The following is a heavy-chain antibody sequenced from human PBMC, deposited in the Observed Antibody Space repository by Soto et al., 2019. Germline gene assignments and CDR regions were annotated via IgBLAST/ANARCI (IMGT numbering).Heavy chain of an antibody. D-gene: IGHD3-16*01. CDR2: ISYDGDNN. CDR1: GFTFRNYA. CDR3: ARPWGQLSTYYYGMDT. V-gene: IGHV3-30-3*01. J-gene: IGHJ6*01. Sequence: QVQLVESGGGVVQPGRSLTLSCAASGFTFRNYAMHWVRQAPGKGLEWVATISYDGDNNYYTDSVKGPFTISRDNSKNTLYLQMNSLRPEDTAVYYCARPWGQLSTYYYGMDTWRQGTTVTVA.